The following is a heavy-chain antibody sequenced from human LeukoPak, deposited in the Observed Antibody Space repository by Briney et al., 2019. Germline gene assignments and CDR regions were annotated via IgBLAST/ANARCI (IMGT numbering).Heavy chain of an antibody. Sequence: ASVKVSCKASGYTFTSYGISWVRQAPGQGLEWMGWISVYNGNTNYAQKLQDRVTMTTDTSTSTAYMELRSLRSDDTAGYYCARDRYYGSGSYYNHFDYWGQGTLVTVSS. CDR3: ARDRYYGSGSYYNHFDY. CDR1: GYTFTSYG. J-gene: IGHJ4*02. D-gene: IGHD3-10*01. CDR2: ISVYNGNT. V-gene: IGHV1-18*01.